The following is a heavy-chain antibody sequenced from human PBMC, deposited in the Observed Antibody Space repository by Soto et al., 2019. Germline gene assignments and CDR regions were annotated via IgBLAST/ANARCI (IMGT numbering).Heavy chain of an antibody. Sequence: PSETLSLTCTVSGGSIGRSSYYWGWIRQPPGKGLEWIGSIYYSGSTYYNPSLKSRVTISVDTSKNQFSLKLSSVTAADTAVYYCARRDTIFGYDYWGQGTLVTVSS. CDR2: IYYSGST. CDR3: ARRDTIFGYDY. CDR1: GGSIGRSSYY. J-gene: IGHJ4*02. V-gene: IGHV4-39*01. D-gene: IGHD3-3*01.